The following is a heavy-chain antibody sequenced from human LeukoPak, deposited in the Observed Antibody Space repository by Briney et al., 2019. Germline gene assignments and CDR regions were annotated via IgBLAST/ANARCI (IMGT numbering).Heavy chain of an antibody. J-gene: IGHJ4*02. Sequence: GGSLRLSCAASGFTFSSYAMSWVRQAPGKGLEWVSAISGGGRSTYYADSVKGRFTISRDNSKNTLYLQMNSPRAEDTAVYYCANGIAVADLPHDYWGQGTLVTVSS. CDR1: GFTFSSYA. CDR3: ANGIAVADLPHDY. D-gene: IGHD6-19*01. V-gene: IGHV3-23*01. CDR2: ISGGGRST.